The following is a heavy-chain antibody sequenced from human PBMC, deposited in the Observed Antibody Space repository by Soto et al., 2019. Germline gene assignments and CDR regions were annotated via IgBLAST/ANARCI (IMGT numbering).Heavy chain of an antibody. Sequence: QLLLQESGPGLVKPSETLSLTCTVSGGSILDSTYYWAWIRQSPGKGLEWIGTIFYSGGTFYTPSLKCRVIMSVDTSHNQFSLKLRSVTAADPAVYYCARQASGYYYGWFDPWGQGTLVTVSS. CDR1: GGSILDSTYY. V-gene: IGHV4-39*01. J-gene: IGHJ5*02. D-gene: IGHD3-22*01. CDR2: IFYSGGT. CDR3: ARQASGYYYGWFDP.